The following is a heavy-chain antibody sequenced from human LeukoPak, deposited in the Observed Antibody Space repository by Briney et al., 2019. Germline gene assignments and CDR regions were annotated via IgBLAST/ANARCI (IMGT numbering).Heavy chain of an antibody. Sequence: SETLSLTCAVYGGSFSGYYWSWIRQPPGKGLEWIGEINHSGSTNYNPSLKSRVTISVDTSKNQFSLKLSSVTAADTAVYYCARVFVWRPRWGSGSYYFDYWGQGTLVTVSS. V-gene: IGHV4-34*01. CDR1: GGSFSGYY. D-gene: IGHD3-16*01. CDR2: INHSGST. CDR3: ARVFVWRPRWGSGSYYFDY. J-gene: IGHJ4*02.